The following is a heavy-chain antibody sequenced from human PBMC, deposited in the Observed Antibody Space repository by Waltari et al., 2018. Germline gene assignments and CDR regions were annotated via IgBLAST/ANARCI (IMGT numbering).Heavy chain of an antibody. D-gene: IGHD3-22*01. CDR2: INPNSGGT. CDR3: AAHYYDSSGSDY. J-gene: IGHJ4*02. CDR1: GYTFTGYS. Sequence: QVQLVQSGAEVKKPGASVKVSCTASGYTFTGYSLPWVRQAPGQGLEWMGWINPNSGGTNYAQKFQGRVTMTRDTSISTAYMELSRLRSDDTAVYYCAAHYYDSSGSDYWGQGTLVTVSS. V-gene: IGHV1-2*02.